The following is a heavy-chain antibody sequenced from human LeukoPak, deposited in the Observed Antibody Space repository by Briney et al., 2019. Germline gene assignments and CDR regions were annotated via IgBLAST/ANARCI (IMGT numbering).Heavy chain of an antibody. CDR3: ARDKAPGYCSGGSCPNWFDP. CDR1: GYTFTGYY. CDR2: INPNSGGT. D-gene: IGHD2-15*01. J-gene: IGHJ5*02. V-gene: IGHV1-2*02. Sequence: ASVKVSCTASGYTFTGYYMHWVRQAPGQGLEWMGWINPNSGGTNYAQKFQGRVTMTRDTSISTAYMELSRLRSDDTAVYYCARDKAPGYCSGGSCPNWFDPWGQGTLVTVSS.